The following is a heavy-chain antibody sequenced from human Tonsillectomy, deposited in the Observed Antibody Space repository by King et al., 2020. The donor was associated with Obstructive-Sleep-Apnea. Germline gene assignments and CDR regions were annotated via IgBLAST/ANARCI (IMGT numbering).Heavy chain of an antibody. V-gene: IGHV3-9*01. CDR2: ISSNSRNI. CDR1: GFNFDDYA. Sequence: QLVQSGGGLVQPGRSLRLSCAASGFNFDDYAIHWVRQTLGKGLEWVSGISSNSRNIGYVDSVRGRFTISRDNAKSSLYLQMNSLTTEDTALYYCVKDHHGGHGFSSGYVDSWGQGTLVTVSS. J-gene: IGHJ4*02. CDR3: VKDHHGGHGFSSGYVDS. D-gene: IGHD6-19*01.